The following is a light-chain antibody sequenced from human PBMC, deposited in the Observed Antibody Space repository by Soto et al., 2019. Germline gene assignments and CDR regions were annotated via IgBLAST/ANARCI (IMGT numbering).Light chain of an antibody. CDR2: EVS. Sequence: QAALTQPASVSGYPGHSITISCTGRSSDVGGYNYVSWYQQHPGKAPKFMIYEVSRRPSGVSNRFSGSKSGNTASLTVSGLQAEEEADYYCSSYTTSNTYAFGTGTKVTV. J-gene: IGLJ1*01. V-gene: IGLV2-14*01. CDR3: SSYTTSNTYA. CDR1: SSDVGGYNY.